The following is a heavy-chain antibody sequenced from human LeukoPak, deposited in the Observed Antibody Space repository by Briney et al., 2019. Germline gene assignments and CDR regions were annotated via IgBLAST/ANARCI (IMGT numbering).Heavy chain of an antibody. CDR2: TFYNGNT. CDR3: ARHIYRTFHFDY. V-gene: IGHV4-59*08. D-gene: IGHD1-14*01. J-gene: IGHJ4*02. Sequence: SETLSLTCTVSGGSISSYYWSWIRQPPGKGLEWIGYTFYNGNTNCNPSLKSRVTISPDSAKNQFSLKLSSVTAADTAVYYCARHIYRTFHFDYWGQGALVTVSS. CDR1: GGSISSYY.